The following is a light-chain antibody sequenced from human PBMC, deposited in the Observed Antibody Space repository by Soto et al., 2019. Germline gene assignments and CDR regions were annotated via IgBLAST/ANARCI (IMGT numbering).Light chain of an antibody. J-gene: IGKJ1*01. CDR2: GAS. CDR3: QQYYKWPLT. Sequence: IIMTQSPATLSVSPGERATLSCRASQRGSSNLAWYQQRRGQAPRLLIHGASTRATGIPARFSGSGSGAEFTLTISSLQSEDFAVYYCQQYYKWPLTFGQGTKVEIK. V-gene: IGKV3-15*01. CDR1: QRGSSN.